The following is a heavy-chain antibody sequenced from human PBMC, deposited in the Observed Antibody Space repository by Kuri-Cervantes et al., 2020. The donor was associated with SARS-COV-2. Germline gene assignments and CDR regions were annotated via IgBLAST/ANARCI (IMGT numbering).Heavy chain of an antibody. CDR1: GFTFSGHW. V-gene: IGHV3-74*01. CDR2: INPDGSYT. Sequence: GGSLRLSCAASGFTFSGHWIHWVRQAPGKGLVWVSRINPDGSYTNNADSVKGRFTLSRDNAKNTVVLEMDSLRGEDTAVYYCARWELRYFDWGQGTLVTVSS. J-gene: IGHJ4*02. CDR3: ARWELRYFD. D-gene: IGHD3-9*01.